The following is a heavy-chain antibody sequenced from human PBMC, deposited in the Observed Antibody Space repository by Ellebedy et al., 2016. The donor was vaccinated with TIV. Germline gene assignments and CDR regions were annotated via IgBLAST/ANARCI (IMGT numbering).Heavy chain of an antibody. CDR3: ATNSGYSSSWSPFDY. Sequence: ASVKVSCKVSGYTLTELSMHWVRQAPGKGLEWMGGFDPEDGETIYAQKFQGRVTMTEDTSTDTAYMELSSLRSEDTAVYYCATNSGYSSSWSPFDYWGQGTLVTVSS. D-gene: IGHD6-13*01. CDR2: FDPEDGET. V-gene: IGHV1-24*01. J-gene: IGHJ4*02. CDR1: GYTLTELS.